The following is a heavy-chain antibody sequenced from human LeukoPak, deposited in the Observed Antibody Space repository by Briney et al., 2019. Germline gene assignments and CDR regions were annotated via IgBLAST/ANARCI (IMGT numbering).Heavy chain of an antibody. V-gene: IGHV4-4*07. J-gene: IGHJ4*02. CDR3: ARGGKATVVTM. Sequence: SETLSLTCTVSGGSINSYYWSWIWQPAGKGLEWIGRIYSSGSTNYNPSLKSRVSMSVDTSKNQFSLKLTSVTAADTALYYCARGGKATVVTMWGQGILVTVSS. D-gene: IGHD4-23*01. CDR2: IYSSGST. CDR1: GGSINSYY.